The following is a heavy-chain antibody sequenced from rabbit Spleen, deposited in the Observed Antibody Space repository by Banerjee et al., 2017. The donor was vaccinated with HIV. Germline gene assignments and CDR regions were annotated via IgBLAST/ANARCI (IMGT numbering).Heavy chain of an antibody. CDR2: IEPIFGNT. D-gene: IGHD4-2*01. CDR3: ARDAAGREDFNL. J-gene: IGHJ4*01. CDR1: GFSFSSSDY. Sequence: QEQLEESGGDLVKPGASLTLTCTASGFSFSSSDYMCWVRQAPGKGLEWIGYIEPIFGNTYYANWVNGRFTISSHNAQNTLYLQLSSLTAADTATYFCARDAAGREDFNLWGPGTLVTVS. V-gene: IGHV1S45*01.